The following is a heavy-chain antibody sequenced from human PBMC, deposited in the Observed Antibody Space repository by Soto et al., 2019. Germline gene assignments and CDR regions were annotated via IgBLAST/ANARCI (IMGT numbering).Heavy chain of an antibody. CDR3: ALVGDDFWSGYYYMDV. J-gene: IGHJ6*03. CDR1: GGSISSYY. CDR2: IYYSGST. Sequence: PSETLSLTCTVSGGSISSYYWSWIRQPPGKGLEWIGYIYYSGSTNYNPSLKSRVAISADTSKNQFSLKLSSVTAADTAVYYCALVGDDFWSGYYYMDVWGKGTTVTVSS. D-gene: IGHD3-3*01. V-gene: IGHV4-59*01.